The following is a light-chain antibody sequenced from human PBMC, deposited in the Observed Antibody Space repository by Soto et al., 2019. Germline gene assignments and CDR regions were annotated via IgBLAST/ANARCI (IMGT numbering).Light chain of an antibody. CDR2: GAS. CDR3: QHYSTSLWT. CDR1: QSVSSK. J-gene: IGKJ1*01. Sequence: EIVMTQSPATLSVSPGERATLSCRASQSVSSKLAWYQQKPGQGPRLLIYGASTRATGIPARFSGSGSETEFTLTISSLQSEDFAVYYCQHYSTSLWTFGQGTKVEIK. V-gene: IGKV3-15*01.